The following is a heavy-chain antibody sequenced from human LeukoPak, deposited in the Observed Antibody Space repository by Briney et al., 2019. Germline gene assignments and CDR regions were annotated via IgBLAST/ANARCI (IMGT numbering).Heavy chain of an antibody. V-gene: IGHV1-2*02. CDR1: GYTFTCYY. CDR2: INPNSGGT. CDR3: ARGDFVVVVAATGAFDI. Sequence: ASVKVSCKASGYTFTCYYMHWVRQAPGQGLEWMGWINPNSGGTNYAQKFQGRVTMTRDTSISTAYMELSRLRSDDTAVYYCARGDFVVVVAATGAFDIWGQGTMVTVSS. D-gene: IGHD2-15*01. J-gene: IGHJ3*02.